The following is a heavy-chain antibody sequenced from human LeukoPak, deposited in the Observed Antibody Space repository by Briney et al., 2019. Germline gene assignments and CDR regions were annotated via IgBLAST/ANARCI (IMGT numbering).Heavy chain of an antibody. J-gene: IGHJ3*02. CDR1: GFIFSNFW. V-gene: IGHV3-11*01. CDR2: ISSRGDTI. CDR3: AGEEVGTVSAFNI. D-gene: IGHD1-26*01. Sequence: GGSLRLSCAASGFIFSNFWMSWVRQAPGKGLEWIAYISSRGDTIYYADSVKGRFTISRDSAMNSIYLQMNRLKVEDTALYYCAGEEVGTVSAFNIWGRGTTVTVSS.